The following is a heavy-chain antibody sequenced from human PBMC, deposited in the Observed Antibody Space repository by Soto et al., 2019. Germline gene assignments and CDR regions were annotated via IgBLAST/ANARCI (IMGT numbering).Heavy chain of an antibody. V-gene: IGHV4-39*01. D-gene: IGHD4-17*01. Sequence: QLQLRESGPGLVKPSETLSLTCTVSGGSIIGSGFHWAWIRQPPGKGLEWSGSIYYSGTANYSPSLKSRLAIDVDTSKTQFSLRLSSVTAADTAVYYCATPSGDYVGWFDPWGQGTRVTVSS. CDR3: ATPSGDYVGWFDP. J-gene: IGHJ5*02. CDR1: GGSIIGSGFH. CDR2: IYYSGTA.